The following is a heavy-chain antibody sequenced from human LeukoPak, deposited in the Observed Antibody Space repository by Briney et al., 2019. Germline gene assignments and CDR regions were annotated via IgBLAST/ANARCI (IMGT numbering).Heavy chain of an antibody. Sequence: PGRSLRLSCADSGFTIRSYAMNWVRQAPGKGLEWVAVISNDGSNKYYADSVKGRFTISRDNSKNTLYLQMNSLRAEDTAVYYCASEIAVVRGVPEQTWGQGTLVTVSP. J-gene: IGHJ5*02. CDR2: ISNDGSNK. D-gene: IGHD3-10*01. CDR1: GFTIRSYA. CDR3: ASEIAVVRGVPEQT. V-gene: IGHV3-30-3*01.